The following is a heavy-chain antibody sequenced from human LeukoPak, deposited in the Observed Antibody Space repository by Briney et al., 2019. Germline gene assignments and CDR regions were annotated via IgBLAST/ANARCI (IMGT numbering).Heavy chain of an antibody. V-gene: IGHV3-7*01. CDR1: GFTFSSYW. D-gene: IGHD6-19*01. Sequence: PGGSLRLSCAASGFTFSSYWMSWVRQAPGKGLEWVANIKQDGSEKYYVDSVKGRFTISRDNAKNSLYLQMNSLRVEDTAVYYCARGALIVAGLTLLNMDVWGKGTTVTISS. CDR2: IKQDGSEK. CDR3: ARGALIVAGLTLLNMDV. J-gene: IGHJ6*03.